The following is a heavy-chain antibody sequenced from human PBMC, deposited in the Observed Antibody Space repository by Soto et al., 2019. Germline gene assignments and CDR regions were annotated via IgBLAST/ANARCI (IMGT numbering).Heavy chain of an antibody. J-gene: IGHJ4*02. CDR2: ISAYNGNT. D-gene: IGHD6-19*01. Sequence: ASVKVSCTASGYSKSSYGGGCVRQAPGQGLEWMGWISAYNGNTNYAQKLQGRVTMTTDTSTSTAYMELRSLRSDDTAVYYCVIIAVACPTFDYWGQGTLVTVSS. V-gene: IGHV1-18*01. CDR1: GYSKSSYG. CDR3: VIIAVACPTFDY.